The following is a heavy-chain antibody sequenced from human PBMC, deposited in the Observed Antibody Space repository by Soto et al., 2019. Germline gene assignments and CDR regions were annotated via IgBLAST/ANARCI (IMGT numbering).Heavy chain of an antibody. CDR2: ISSSGSTI. Sequence: PGGSLRLSCAASGFRISGYEMNWVRQAPGRGLEWVSYISSSGSTIYYADSVKGRFTISRDDANNLVSLQMNSLRGEDTAVYFCTRDGVSISEAERNYNGMDVWGQGATVTV. D-gene: IGHD1-1*01. CDR1: GFRISGYE. J-gene: IGHJ6*02. V-gene: IGHV3-48*03. CDR3: TRDGVSISEAERNYNGMDV.